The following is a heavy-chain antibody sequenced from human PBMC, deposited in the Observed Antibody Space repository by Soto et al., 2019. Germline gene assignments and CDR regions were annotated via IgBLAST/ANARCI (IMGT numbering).Heavy chain of an antibody. CDR2: ISYDGSNK. V-gene: IGHV3-30*03. D-gene: IGHD6-6*01. CDR1: GFTFSSYA. J-gene: IGHJ5*02. Sequence: GGSLRLSCAASGFTFSSYAMHWVRQAPGKGLEWVAVISYDGSNKYYADSVKGRFTISRDNSKNTLYLQMNSLTAADTAVYYCARGQEAARPNNNWFDPWGQGTLVTVSS. CDR3: ARGQEAARPNNNWFDP.